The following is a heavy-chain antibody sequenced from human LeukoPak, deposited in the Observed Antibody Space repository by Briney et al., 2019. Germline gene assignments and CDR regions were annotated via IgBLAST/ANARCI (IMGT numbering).Heavy chain of an antibody. CDR3: ARDSAGGYLDY. V-gene: IGHV1-2*02. CDR2: ISPNSGGT. Sequence: ASVKVSCKASGYTFTGYDVYWVRQAPGQGLEWMGWISPNSGGTNYAQKFQGRVTTTGDTSINTAYMELNRLTSDDTAVYYCARDSAGGYLDYWGQGTLVIVSS. D-gene: IGHD5-12*01. CDR1: GYTFTGYD. J-gene: IGHJ4*02.